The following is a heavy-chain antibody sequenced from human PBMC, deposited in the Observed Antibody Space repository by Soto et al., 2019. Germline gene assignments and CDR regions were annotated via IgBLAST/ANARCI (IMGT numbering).Heavy chain of an antibody. CDR2: IYYSGST. J-gene: IGHJ4*02. D-gene: IGHD3-10*01. Sequence: SETLSLTCTVSGGSISSGSYYWGWIRQPPGKGLEWIGSIYYSGSTYYNPSLKSRVTISVDTSKNQFSLKLSSVTAADTAVYYCARLEQVRGVIIMLEYWGQGTLVTVSS. V-gene: IGHV4-39*01. CDR3: ARLEQVRGVIIMLEY. CDR1: GGSISSGSYY.